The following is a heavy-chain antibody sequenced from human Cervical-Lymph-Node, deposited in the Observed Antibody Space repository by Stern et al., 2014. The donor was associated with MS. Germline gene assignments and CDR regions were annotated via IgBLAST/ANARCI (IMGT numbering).Heavy chain of an antibody. CDR2: ISSTSSHI. J-gene: IGHJ4*02. V-gene: IGHV3-21*01. D-gene: IGHD2-8*02. Sequence: EVQLVESGGDLVKPGGSLRLSCAASGFTFSSLGMNWVRQAPGKGLEWVSSISSTSSHIFYADSVKGRFTISRDNAKHSLYLQMNSLGTQDTACDYCLRPNQFWWYMGYRGQGTLVTVSS. CDR1: GFTFSSLG. CDR3: LRPNQFWWYMGY.